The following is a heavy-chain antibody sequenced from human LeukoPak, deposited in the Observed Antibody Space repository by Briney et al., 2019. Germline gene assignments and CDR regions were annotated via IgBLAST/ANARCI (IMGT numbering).Heavy chain of an antibody. V-gene: IGHV1-2*02. J-gene: IGHJ4*02. CDR3: ARRAIQSGAYYFDY. CDR1: GYTFTGYY. D-gene: IGHD3-10*01. CDR2: ITPNSGGT. Sequence: ASVTVSCKTSGYTFTGYYIQWVRQAPGQGLEWMGRITPNSGGTNYAQKFQGRVTMTSDTSIRTVYMELSRLTSDDTAVYYCARRAIQSGAYYFDYWGQGTLVTVSS.